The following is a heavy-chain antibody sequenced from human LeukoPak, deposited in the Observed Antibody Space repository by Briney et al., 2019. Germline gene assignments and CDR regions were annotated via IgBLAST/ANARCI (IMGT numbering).Heavy chain of an antibody. CDR3: AKGAEIDH. V-gene: IGHV3-23*01. J-gene: IGHJ4*02. CDR1: GFNFNNFA. Sequence: GGPLRLSCAASGFNFNNFAMSWLRQAPGKGPEWLSSMTGSADPTYYAESVKGPFTISRHYSKSIVYTQMNSLRRQHTAVYYFAKGAEIDHWGKGTLVTVSS. CDR2: MTGSADPT.